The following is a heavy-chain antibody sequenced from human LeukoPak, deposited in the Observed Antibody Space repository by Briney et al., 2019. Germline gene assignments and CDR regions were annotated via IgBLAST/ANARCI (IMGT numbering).Heavy chain of an antibody. V-gene: IGHV4-59*01. CDR3: ARDSRNSSGWYAYYYYYYYGMDV. J-gene: IGHJ6*02. CDR2: IYYSGST. D-gene: IGHD6-19*01. CDR1: GGSISSYY. Sequence: SETLSLTCTVSGGSISSYYWSWIRQPPGKGLEWIGYIYYSGSTNYNPSLKSRVTMSVDTSKNQFSLKLSSVTAADTDVYYCARDSRNSSGWYAYYYYYYYGMDVWGQGTTVTVSS.